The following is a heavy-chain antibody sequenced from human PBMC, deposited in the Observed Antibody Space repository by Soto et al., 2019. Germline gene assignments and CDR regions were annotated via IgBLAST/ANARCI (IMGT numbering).Heavy chain of an antibody. J-gene: IGHJ4*02. Sequence: GGSLRLSCAASGFPFSNYAMTWVRQAPGKGLEWVSAISDSGTITNYADSVRGRFTISKDSAKNILYLQMSSLRGDDTAVYYCVRKEPSTKDTRGTFDYWGQGSLVTVSS. CDR2: ISDSGTIT. CDR1: GFPFSNYA. V-gene: IGHV3-23*01. CDR3: VRKEPSTKDTRGTFDY. D-gene: IGHD1-1*01.